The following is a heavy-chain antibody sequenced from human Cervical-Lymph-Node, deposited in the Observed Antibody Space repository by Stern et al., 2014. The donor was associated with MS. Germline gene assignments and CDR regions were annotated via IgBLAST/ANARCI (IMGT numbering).Heavy chain of an antibody. Sequence: QLVQSGAEVKKPRSSVKVSCTVSGDTLINFGISLVRQAPGPGLECMGGVLPLFGTTECLEKFQVRLTINEDESATTVYMELSSLRSEDTAVYYCARDNDDNGMDVWGQGTTVTVSS. CDR2: VLPLFGTT. CDR3: ARDNDDNGMDV. CDR1: GDTLINFG. V-gene: IGHV1-69*01. D-gene: IGHD1-1*01. J-gene: IGHJ6*02.